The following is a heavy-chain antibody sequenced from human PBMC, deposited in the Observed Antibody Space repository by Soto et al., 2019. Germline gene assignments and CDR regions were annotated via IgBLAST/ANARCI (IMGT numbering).Heavy chain of an antibody. CDR2: IIPIFGTA. V-gene: IGHV1-69*01. D-gene: IGHD3-22*01. CDR1: GGTFSSYA. J-gene: IGHJ5*02. Sequence: QVQLVQSGAEVKKPGSSVKVSCKASGGTFSSYAISWVRQAPGQGLEWMGGIIPIFGTANYAQKFQGRVTITADESTSTAYMELSSLRSEDTAVYYCARCRPYYYDSSGYYYNWFDPWGQGTLVTVSS. CDR3: ARCRPYYYDSSGYYYNWFDP.